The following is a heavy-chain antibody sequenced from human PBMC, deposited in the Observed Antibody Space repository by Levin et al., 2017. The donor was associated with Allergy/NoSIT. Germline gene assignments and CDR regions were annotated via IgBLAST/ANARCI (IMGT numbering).Heavy chain of an antibody. CDR3: ASLDLIVVVPASGYYGMDV. CDR2: IIPIFGTA. J-gene: IGHJ6*02. CDR1: GGTFSSYA. Sequence: ASVKVSRKASGGTFSSYAISWVRQAPGQGLEWMGGIIPIFGTANYAQKFQGRVTITADKSTSTAYMELSSLRSEDTAVYYCASLDLIVVVPASGYYGMDVWGQGTTVTVSS. D-gene: IGHD2-2*01. V-gene: IGHV1-69*06.